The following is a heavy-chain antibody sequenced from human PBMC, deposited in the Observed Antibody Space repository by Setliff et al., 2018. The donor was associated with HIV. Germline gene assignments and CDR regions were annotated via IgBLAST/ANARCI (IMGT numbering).Heavy chain of an antibody. D-gene: IGHD6-19*01. J-gene: IGHJ4*02. V-gene: IGHV4-4*07. CDR2: IYTSGST. Sequence: SETLSLTCSVSGGSITGYYWTWIRQPAGKGLQWIGRIYTSGSTNYNPSLKSRVTISVDTSKNQFSLKLNSVTAADTAVYYCARLWGRTSGWRGNGYWGQGILVTVSS. CDR3: ARLWGRTSGWRGNGY. CDR1: GGSITGYY.